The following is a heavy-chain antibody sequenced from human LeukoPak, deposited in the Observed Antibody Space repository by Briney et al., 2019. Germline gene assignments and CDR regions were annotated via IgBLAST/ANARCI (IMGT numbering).Heavy chain of an antibody. CDR2: INWNGGST. V-gene: IGHV3-20*01. CDR3: ARVAGATDYYYYYGMDI. D-gene: IGHD1-26*01. CDR1: GFTFDDYG. Sequence: GGSLRLSCAASGFTFDDYGMSWVRQAPGKGLEWVSGINWNGGSTGYADSVKGRFTISRDNAKNSLYLQMNSLRAEDTALYHCARVAGATDYYYYYGMDIWGQGTTVTVSS. J-gene: IGHJ6*02.